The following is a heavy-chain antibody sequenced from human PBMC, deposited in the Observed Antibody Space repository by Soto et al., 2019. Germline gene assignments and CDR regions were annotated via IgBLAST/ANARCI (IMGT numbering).Heavy chain of an antibody. CDR1: GYTFTGYY. J-gene: IGHJ6*02. CDR2: INPNSGGT. Sequence: ASVKVSCKASGYTFTGYYMHWVRQAPGQGLEWMGWINPNSGGTNYAQKFQGRVTMTRDTSISTAYMELSRLRSDDTAVYYCARDPEYCGGDCYSFYYYYYGMDVWGQGTTVTVS. D-gene: IGHD2-21*02. V-gene: IGHV1-2*02. CDR3: ARDPEYCGGDCYSFYYYYYGMDV.